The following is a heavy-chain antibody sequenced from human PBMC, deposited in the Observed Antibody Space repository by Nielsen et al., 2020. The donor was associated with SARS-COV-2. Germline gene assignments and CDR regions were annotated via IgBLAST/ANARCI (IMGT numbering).Heavy chain of an antibody. CDR1: GYTFTTYD. CDR3: ASGRFVEDYNGNGDGHGMDV. Sequence: ASVKVSCKPSGYTFTTYDINWVRQATGQGLEWMGWLNPDNGDTGYVQKFQGRVTMTRNTSINTAYMELSSLRSDDTAVYYCASGRFVEDYNGNGDGHGMDVWGQGTTVTVSS. CDR2: LNPDNGDT. D-gene: IGHD4-23*01. V-gene: IGHV1-8*01. J-gene: IGHJ6*02.